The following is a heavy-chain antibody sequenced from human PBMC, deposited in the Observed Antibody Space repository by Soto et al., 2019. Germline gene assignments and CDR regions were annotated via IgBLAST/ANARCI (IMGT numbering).Heavy chain of an antibody. V-gene: IGHV3-21*06. D-gene: IGHD1-1*01. Sequence: VGSLRLSCSASGFTFSRVGMNWFRQAPGKGLEWVSSISSTTNSIYYGYSMKGRFTISRDNAKNSLYLEMNSLRDEDKAVYYCARESEDINSKLDYWGQGTLVTVSS. CDR3: ARESEDINSKLDY. CDR2: ISSTTNSI. CDR1: GFTFSRVG. J-gene: IGHJ4*02.